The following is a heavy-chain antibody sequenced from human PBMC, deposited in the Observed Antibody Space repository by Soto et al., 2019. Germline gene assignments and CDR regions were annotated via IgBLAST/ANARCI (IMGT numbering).Heavy chain of an antibody. V-gene: IGHV2-5*02. J-gene: IGHJ4*02. CDR3: AHRPNCWSTSCFYFDY. CDR1: GFSLSISGVG. Sequence: QITLKESGPTLVKPTQTLTLTCTFSGFSLSISGVGVGWVRQPPGKALEWLALVYWDGEKRYSPSLKSRLTITKDTSKNQVVLTMTNVDPVDTATYYCAHRPNCWSTSCFYFDYWGQGILVTVSS. D-gene: IGHD2-2*01. CDR2: VYWDGEK.